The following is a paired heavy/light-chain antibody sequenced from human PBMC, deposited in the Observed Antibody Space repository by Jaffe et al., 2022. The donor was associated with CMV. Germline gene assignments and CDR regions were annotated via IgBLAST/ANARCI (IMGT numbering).Light chain of an antibody. J-gene: IGKJ1*01. CDR1: QIIGNS. V-gene: IGKV1-39*01. Sequence: DIQMTQSPSSLPASVGDRVTITCRASQIIGNSLNWYQQKPGRAPNLLIYDASSLQSGVPSRFSGRGSGTDFTLTISSLQPEDFATYYCQQSYSPPRTFGQGTKVEIK. CDR3: QQSYSPPRT. CDR2: DAS.
Heavy chain of an antibody. CDR2: IDHTGTT. V-gene: IGHV4-34*01. J-gene: IGHJ4*02. D-gene: IGHD3-10*01. CDR3: ATTGAFGESLFPVEEPPPPYMIDNGGIIEY. CDR1: GGSFSVHY. Sequence: QVQLQQWGAGLLKPSETLSLTCVVDGGSFSVHYWSWIRQSPGKGLEWIGEIDHTGTTNYNPSLKSRVTISRDTSENHFSLKLNSVTAADTAVYYCATTGAFGESLFPVEEPPPPYMIDNGGIIEYWGQGTLVTVSS.